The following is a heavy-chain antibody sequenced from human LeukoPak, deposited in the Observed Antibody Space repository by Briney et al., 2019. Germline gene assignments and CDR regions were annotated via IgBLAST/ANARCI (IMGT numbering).Heavy chain of an antibody. CDR1: GYTFTTFD. D-gene: IGHD2-15*01. Sequence: ASVKVSCKASGYTFTTFDINWVRQATGQGLEWMGWINPKSGYTGYAQKFQGRVTITRDTSISTAYMELSSLRSEDTAMYYCARVDGSPDYWGQGTLVTVSS. J-gene: IGHJ4*02. V-gene: IGHV1-8*03. CDR3: ARVDGSPDY. CDR2: INPKSGYT.